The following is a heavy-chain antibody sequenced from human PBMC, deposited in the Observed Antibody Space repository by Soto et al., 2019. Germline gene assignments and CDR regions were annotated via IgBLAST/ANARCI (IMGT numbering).Heavy chain of an antibody. CDR2: INPHTGDT. J-gene: IGHJ2*01. V-gene: IGHV1-2*02. D-gene: IGHD6-25*01. CDR1: GYPLTDFY. Sequence: QVQLVQSGAEVKKPGASVTVSCKTSGYPLTDFYIHWVRQAPGQGLEWMAWINPHTGDTNTALKFQGRVTMTRDTSINTDFMELTRLSSDDTAVYYCAREGGAAPGARRDWYLDLWGRGTLVSFS. CDR3: AREGGAAPGARRDWYLDL.